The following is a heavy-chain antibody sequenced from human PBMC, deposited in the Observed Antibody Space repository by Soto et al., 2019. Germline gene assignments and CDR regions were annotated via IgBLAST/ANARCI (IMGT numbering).Heavy chain of an antibody. D-gene: IGHD3-10*01. J-gene: IGHJ6*03. CDR2: INPNSGGT. CDR1: GYTFTGYY. V-gene: IGHV1-2*04. Sequence: ASVKVSCKASGYTFTGYYMHWVRQAPGQGLEWMGWINPNSGGTNYAQKFQGWVTMTRDTSISTAYMELSRLRSDDTAVYYCARGGYGSGSRPHYYYYMDVWGKGTTVTVSS. CDR3: ARGGYGSGSRPHYYYYMDV.